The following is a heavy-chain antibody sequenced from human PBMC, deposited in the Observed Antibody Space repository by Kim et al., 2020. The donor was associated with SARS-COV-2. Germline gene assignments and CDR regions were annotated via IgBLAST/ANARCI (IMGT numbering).Heavy chain of an antibody. CDR1: GGSVRNYY. D-gene: IGHD1-1*01. Sequence: SETLSLTCTVSGGSVRNYYWNWIRQAPGKGLEWIGYVYYTGSTNYNPSLKTRVTISVDMSKNQFSLRLTSVTAADTAIYYCARDLRDGYNSNYFDSWGQG. J-gene: IGHJ4*02. V-gene: IGHV4-59*02. CDR3: ARDLRDGYNSNYFDS. CDR2: VYYTGST.